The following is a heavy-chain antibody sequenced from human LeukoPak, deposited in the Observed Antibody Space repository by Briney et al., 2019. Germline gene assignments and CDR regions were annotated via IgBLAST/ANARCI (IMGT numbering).Heavy chain of an antibody. D-gene: IGHD1-26*01. J-gene: IGHJ6*02. CDR2: IWYDGSNK. Sequence: GRSLRLSCVASGFTFSSYGMHWVRQAPGKGLEWVAVIWYDGSNKYYADSVKGRFTISRDNSKNTLYLQVNCLRAEDTAVYYCARSGAYYYYYGMDVWGHGTTVTVSS. CDR3: ARSGAYYYYYGMDV. V-gene: IGHV3-33*01. CDR1: GFTFSSYG.